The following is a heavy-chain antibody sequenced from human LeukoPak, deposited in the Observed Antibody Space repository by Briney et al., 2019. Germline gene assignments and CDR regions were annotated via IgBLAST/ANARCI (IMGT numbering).Heavy chain of an antibody. Sequence: GASVKVSCKASGDTFSSYAISWVRQAPGQGLEWMGGIIPIFGTANYAQKFQGRVTITTDESTSTAYMELSSLRSEDTAVYYCARVDIVYYYMDVWGKGTTVTVSS. V-gene: IGHV1-69*05. CDR3: ARVDIVYYYMDV. CDR2: IIPIFGTA. J-gene: IGHJ6*03. D-gene: IGHD5-12*01. CDR1: GDTFSSYA.